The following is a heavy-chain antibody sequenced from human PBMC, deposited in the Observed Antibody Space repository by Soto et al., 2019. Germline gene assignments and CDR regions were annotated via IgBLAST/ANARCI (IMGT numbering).Heavy chain of an antibody. CDR2: ILHDGSNE. CDR3: TTNDIAAAGRY. V-gene: IGHV3-30*03. CDR1: GFNFSSYN. J-gene: IGHJ4*02. Sequence: GGSLRLSCAASGFNFSSYNMHWVRQAPGKGLEWVALILHDGSNEYYADSVKGRFTISRDDSKNTLYLQMNSLKTEDTAVYYCTTNDIAAAGRYWGQGTLVTVSS. D-gene: IGHD6-13*01.